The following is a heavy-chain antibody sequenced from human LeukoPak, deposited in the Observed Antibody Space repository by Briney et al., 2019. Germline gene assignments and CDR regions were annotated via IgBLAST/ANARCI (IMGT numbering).Heavy chain of an antibody. J-gene: IGHJ4*02. CDR2: IRYDGSNK. CDR3: AKDRGLAVAGIYFDY. CDR1: GFTFSSYG. V-gene: IGHV3-30*02. D-gene: IGHD6-19*01. Sequence: GGSLRLSCAASGFTFSSYGMHWVRQAPGKGLEWVAFIRYDGSNKYYADSVKGRFTISRDNSKITLYLQMNSLRAEDTAVYYCAKDRGLAVAGIYFDYWGQGTLVTVSS.